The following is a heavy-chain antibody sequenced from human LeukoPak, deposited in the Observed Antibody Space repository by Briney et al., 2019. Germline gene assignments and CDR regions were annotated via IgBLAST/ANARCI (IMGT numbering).Heavy chain of an antibody. V-gene: IGHV4-59*01. J-gene: IGHJ6*03. CDR1: GGSISSYY. D-gene: IGHD3-3*01. CDR2: IYYSGST. Sequence: SETLSLTCTVSGGSISSYYWSWIRQPPGKGLEWIGYIYYSGSTNYNPSLKSRVTISVDTSKNQFSLKLSSVTAADTAVYYCARDQGTYYDFWSGTNRDYYYNYMDVWGKGTTVTVSS. CDR3: ARDQGTYYDFWSGTNRDYYYNYMDV.